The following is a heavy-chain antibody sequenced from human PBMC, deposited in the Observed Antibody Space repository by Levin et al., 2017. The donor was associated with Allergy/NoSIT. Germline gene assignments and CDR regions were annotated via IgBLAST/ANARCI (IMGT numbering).Heavy chain of an antibody. J-gene: IGHJ4*02. CDR2: IIPIFGTA. V-gene: IGHV1-69*06. D-gene: IGHD3-16*02. CDR1: GGTFSSYA. Sequence: KISCKASGGTFSSYAISWVRQAPGQGLEWMGGIIPIFGTANYAQKFQGRVTITADKSTSTAYMELSSLRSEDTAVYYCASWGSYRSFDYWGQGTLVTVSS. CDR3: ASWGSYRSFDY.